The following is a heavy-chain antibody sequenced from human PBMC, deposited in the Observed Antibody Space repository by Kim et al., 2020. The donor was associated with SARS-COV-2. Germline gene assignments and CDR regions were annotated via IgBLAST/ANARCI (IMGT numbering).Heavy chain of an antibody. V-gene: IGHV4-31*02. J-gene: IGHJ4*02. D-gene: IGHD4-17*01. Sequence: LKSRVTISVDTSKNQFSLKLSSVTAADTAVYYCARGPATVTSWWANYCDYWGQGTLVTVSS. CDR3: ARGPATVTSWWANYCDY.